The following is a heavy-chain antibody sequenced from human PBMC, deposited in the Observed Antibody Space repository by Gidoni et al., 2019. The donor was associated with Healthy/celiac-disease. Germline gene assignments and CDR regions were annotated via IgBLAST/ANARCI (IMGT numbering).Heavy chain of an antibody. CDR2: IHHSGST. CDR1: GGSFRGYY. D-gene: IGHD6-6*01. Sequence: QVQLQQWGAGLLKPSETLSLTCAVYGGSFRGYYWSWIRQPPGKGLEWIGEIHHSGSTNYNPSPKSRVTISVDTSKNQFSLNLSSVTAADTAVYYCARGWQMRWRIAARPPFDYWGQGTLVTVSS. J-gene: IGHJ4*02. CDR3: ARGWQMRWRIAARPPFDY. V-gene: IGHV4-34*01.